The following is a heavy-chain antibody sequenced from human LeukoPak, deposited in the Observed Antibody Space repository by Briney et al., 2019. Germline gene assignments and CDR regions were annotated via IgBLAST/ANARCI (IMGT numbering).Heavy chain of an antibody. CDR1: GYTFTSYY. Sequence: GASVKVSCKASGYTFTSYYMHWVRQAPGQGLEWMGIINPSASSTIYAQKFQGRVTMTRDTSTSTVYMELSSLRFEDTAVYYCASPSYDYVWGSYRQASNAFDIWGQGTMVTVSS. D-gene: IGHD3-16*02. V-gene: IGHV1-46*01. J-gene: IGHJ3*02. CDR3: ASPSYDYVWGSYRQASNAFDI. CDR2: INPSASST.